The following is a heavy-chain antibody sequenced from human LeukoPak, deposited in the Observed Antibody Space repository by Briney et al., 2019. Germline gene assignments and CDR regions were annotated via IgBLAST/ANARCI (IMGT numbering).Heavy chain of an antibody. CDR1: GGSISSCGYY. V-gene: IGHV4-31*03. CDR3: ARDGYCSSTSCYSV. D-gene: IGHD2-2*02. J-gene: IGHJ4*02. CDR2: IYYSGST. Sequence: SQTLSLTCTVSGGSISSCGYYWSWIRQHPGKVLEWIGYIYYSGSTYYNPSLKSRVTISVDTSKNQFSLKLSSVTAADTAVYYCARDGYCSSTSCYSVWGQGTLVTVSS.